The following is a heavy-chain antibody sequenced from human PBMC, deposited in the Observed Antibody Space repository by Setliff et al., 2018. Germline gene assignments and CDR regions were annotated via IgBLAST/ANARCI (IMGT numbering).Heavy chain of an antibody. CDR2: IKYDGSYI. D-gene: IGHD6-19*01. CDR1: GFTFSTYG. V-gene: IGHV3-30*02. CDR3: VTDTPFSGSWTGEDY. J-gene: IGHJ4*02. Sequence: PGGSLRLSCAASGFTFSTYGMHWVRQPPGKGLEWVTFIKYDGSYIDYTDSVKGRFTLSRDNSKNTLYLQMNSLKTEDTAVYYCVTDTPFSGSWTGEDYWGQGTLVTVSS.